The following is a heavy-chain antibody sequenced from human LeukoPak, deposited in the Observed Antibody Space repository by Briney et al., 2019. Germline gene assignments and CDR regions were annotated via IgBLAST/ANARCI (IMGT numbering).Heavy chain of an antibody. CDR2: IIPIFGTA. Sequence: ASVKVSCKASGYTFTGYYMHWVRQAPGQGLEWMGGIIPIFGTANYAQKFQGRVTITADESTSTAYMELSSLRSEDTAVYYCATWPSGSLELDYWGQGTLVTVSS. V-gene: IGHV1-69*13. CDR3: ATWPSGSLELDY. D-gene: IGHD6-25*01. CDR1: GYTFTGYY. J-gene: IGHJ4*02.